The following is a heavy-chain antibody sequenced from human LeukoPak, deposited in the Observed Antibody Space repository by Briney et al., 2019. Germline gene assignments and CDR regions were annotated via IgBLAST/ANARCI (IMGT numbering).Heavy chain of an antibody. Sequence: GGSLRLSCAASGFTFSTYTMNWVRQAPGKGLEWVSSISSSSSYIYYADSVKGRFTISRANAKNTLYLKMNSLRAEDTAVYYCAREIGGLIYSSSPALGYWGQGTLVTVSS. CDR1: GFTFSTYT. CDR3: AREIGGLIYSSSPALGY. V-gene: IGHV3-21*01. J-gene: IGHJ4*02. D-gene: IGHD6-6*01. CDR2: ISSSSSYI.